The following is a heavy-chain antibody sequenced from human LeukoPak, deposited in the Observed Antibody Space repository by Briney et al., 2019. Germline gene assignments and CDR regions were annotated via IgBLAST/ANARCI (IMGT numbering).Heavy chain of an antibody. J-gene: IGHJ6*02. CDR1: GFTFSSYA. Sequence: GRSLRLCCAASGFTFSSYAMHWVRQAPGKGLEWVAVISYDGSNKYYADSVKGRFTISRDNSKNTLYLQMNSLRAEDTAVYYCARGTRYCSSTSCFYGMDVWGQGTTVTVSS. V-gene: IGHV3-30-3*01. CDR2: ISYDGSNK. D-gene: IGHD2-2*01. CDR3: ARGTRYCSSTSCFYGMDV.